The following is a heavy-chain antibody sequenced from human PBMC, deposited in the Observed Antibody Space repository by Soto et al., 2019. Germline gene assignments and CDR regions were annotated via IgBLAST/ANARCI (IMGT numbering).Heavy chain of an antibody. CDR3: AKGGEVGGVLGDH. CDR2: ISYDGSYQ. CDR1: GFAFNKFG. V-gene: IGHV3-30*18. J-gene: IGHJ4*02. D-gene: IGHD1-26*01. Sequence: QVQLVESGGGVVQPGTSLRLSCEASGFAFNKFGMHWVRQAPGKGLEWVAFISYDGSYQYYADSVQGRITITRDNSMNTLNMQWNSLRREDTAVYYCAKGGEVGGVLGDHWGQGTLVTVSA.